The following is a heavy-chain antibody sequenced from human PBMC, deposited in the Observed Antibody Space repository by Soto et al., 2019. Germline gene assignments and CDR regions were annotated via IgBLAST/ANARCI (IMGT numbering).Heavy chain of an antibody. CDR3: ARAGGLGAVAVDY. CDR1: GGSISSGDYY. V-gene: IGHV4-30-4*01. J-gene: IGHJ4*02. D-gene: IGHD6-19*01. Sequence: SETLSLTCTFSGGSISSGDYYWSWIRQPPGKGLEWIGYIYYSGSTYYNPSLKSRVTISVDTSKNQFSLKLGSVTAADTAVYYCARAGGLGAVAVDYWGQGTLVTVSS. CDR2: IYYSGST.